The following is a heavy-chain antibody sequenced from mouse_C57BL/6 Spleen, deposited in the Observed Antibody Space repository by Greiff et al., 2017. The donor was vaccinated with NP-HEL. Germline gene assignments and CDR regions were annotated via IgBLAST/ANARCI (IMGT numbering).Heavy chain of an antibody. CDR2: IDPETGGT. J-gene: IGHJ1*03. CDR3: TEGSSYNWYFDV. D-gene: IGHD1-1*01. V-gene: IGHV1-15*01. CDR1: GYTFTDYE. Sequence: QVQLKQSGAELVRPGASVTLSCKASGYTFTDYEMHWVKQTPVHGLEWIGAIDPETGGTAYNQKFKGKAILTADKSSSTAYMELRSLTSEDSAVYYCTEGSSYNWYFDVWGTGTTVTVSS.